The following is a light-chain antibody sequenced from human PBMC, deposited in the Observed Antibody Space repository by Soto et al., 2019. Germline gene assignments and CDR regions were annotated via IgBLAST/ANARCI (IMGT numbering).Light chain of an antibody. CDR3: QQYNNWPPFT. CDR2: GAS. Sequence: EIAMTQSPATLSVSPGERATLSCRASQSVSTNLAWYQQKPGQAPRLLIYGASTRATGVPVRFSGSGSGTEFTLTISSLQSEDFAVYYCQQYNNWPPFTFGPGTTVDIK. V-gene: IGKV3-15*01. J-gene: IGKJ3*01. CDR1: QSVSTN.